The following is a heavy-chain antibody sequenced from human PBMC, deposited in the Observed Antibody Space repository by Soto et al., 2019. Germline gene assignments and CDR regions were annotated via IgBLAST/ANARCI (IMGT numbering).Heavy chain of an antibody. D-gene: IGHD2-2*01. CDR1: GFAFNNYG. CDR3: AREDSIIIPAVSDF. CDR2: ISKSDYT. V-gene: IGHV3-21*01. J-gene: IGHJ4*02. Sequence: GGSLRLSCTVSGFAFNNYGINWVRQAPGKGLEWVSSISKSDYTYYSDSVKGRFAISRDNAKSSVSLQMNTLRVEDTAVYYCAREDSIIIPAVSDFWGQGTLVTV.